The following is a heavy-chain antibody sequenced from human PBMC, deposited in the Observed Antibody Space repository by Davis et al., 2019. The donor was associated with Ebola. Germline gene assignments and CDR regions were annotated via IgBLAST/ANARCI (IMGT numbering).Heavy chain of an antibody. Sequence: ASVKVSCKASGYTFTGYYMHWVRQAPGQGLEWMGWINPNSGGTNYAQKFQGRVTMTRDTSISTAYMELSRLRSDDTAVYYCARDPAHNHYYHSNTDRFDYWGQGTLVTVSS. CDR1: GYTFTGYY. CDR3: ARDPAHNHYYHSNTDRFDY. CDR2: INPNSGGT. J-gene: IGHJ4*02. V-gene: IGHV1-2*02. D-gene: IGHD3-22*01.